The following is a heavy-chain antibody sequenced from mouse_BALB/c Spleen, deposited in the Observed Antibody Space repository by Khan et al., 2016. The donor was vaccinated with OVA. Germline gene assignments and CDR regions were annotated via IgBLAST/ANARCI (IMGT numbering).Heavy chain of an antibody. V-gene: IGHV2-3*01. CDR1: GFSLTSYG. CDR2: IWGDGST. Sequence: QVQLKESGPGLVAPSQSLSITCTVSGFSLTSYGVSWVRQPPGKGLEWLGVIWGDGSTNYHSALISRLSISKDNSTSQAFLILNSRQTDDTATYYCAIIYYGFDWFAYWGQGTLVTVSA. CDR3: AIIYYGFDWFAY. D-gene: IGHD2-2*01. J-gene: IGHJ3*01.